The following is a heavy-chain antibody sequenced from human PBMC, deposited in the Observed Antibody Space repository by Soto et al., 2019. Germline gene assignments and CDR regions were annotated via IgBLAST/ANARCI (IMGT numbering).Heavy chain of an antibody. CDR3: AKALGPSSFDP. Sequence: GGSLRLSCAASGFTFSSYGMHWVRQAPGKGLEWVAVISYDGSNKYYADSVKGRFTISRDNSKNTLYLQMNSLRAEDTAVYYCAKALGPSSFDPWGQGTLVTVSS. CDR2: ISYDGSNK. D-gene: IGHD3-16*02. J-gene: IGHJ5*02. CDR1: GFTFSSYG. V-gene: IGHV3-30*18.